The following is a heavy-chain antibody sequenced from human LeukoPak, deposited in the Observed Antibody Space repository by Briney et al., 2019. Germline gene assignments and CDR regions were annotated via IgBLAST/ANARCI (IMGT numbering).Heavy chain of an antibody. Sequence: TSETLSLTCTVSGGSISSSHYYWGWIRQPPGKGLEWIGSVYNSGSTYYNPSLKSRVIISVDTSKNQFSLKLTSVTAADTAVYYCARDGGIAAVGTRTRGVFDIWGQGTMVTVSS. CDR2: VYNSGST. CDR1: GGSISSSHYY. CDR3: ARDGGIAAVGTRTRGVFDI. D-gene: IGHD6-13*01. J-gene: IGHJ3*02. V-gene: IGHV4-39*07.